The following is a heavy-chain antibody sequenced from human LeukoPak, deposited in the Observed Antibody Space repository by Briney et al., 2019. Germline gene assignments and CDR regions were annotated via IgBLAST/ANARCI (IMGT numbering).Heavy chain of an antibody. CDR2: IYYSGST. J-gene: IGHJ6*02. Sequence: SETLSLTCTVSGGSISSSSYYWGWIRQPPGKGLEWIGSIYYSGSTYYNPSLKSRVTISVDTSKNQFSLKLSSVTAADTAVYYCARVSDYDFWSGYFGRMDVWGQGTTVTVSS. D-gene: IGHD3-3*01. V-gene: IGHV4-39*01. CDR1: GGSISSSSYY. CDR3: ARVSDYDFWSGYFGRMDV.